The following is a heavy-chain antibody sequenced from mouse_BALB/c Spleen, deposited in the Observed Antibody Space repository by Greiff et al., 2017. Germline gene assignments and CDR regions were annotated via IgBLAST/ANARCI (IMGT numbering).Heavy chain of an antibody. CDR1: GYTFTDYW. Sequence: VQLQQPGAELVMPGASVKMSCKASGYTFTDYWMHWVKQRPGQGLEWIGAIDTSDSYTSYNQKFKGKATLTVDESSSTAYMQLSSLTSEDSAVYYCARSSTVVAPYYYAMDYWGQGTSVTVSS. V-gene: IGHV1-69*01. CDR3: ARSSTVVAPYYYAMDY. J-gene: IGHJ4*01. CDR2: IDTSDSYT. D-gene: IGHD1-1*01.